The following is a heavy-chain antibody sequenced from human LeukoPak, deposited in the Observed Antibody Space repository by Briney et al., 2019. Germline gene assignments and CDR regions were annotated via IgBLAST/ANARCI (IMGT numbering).Heavy chain of an antibody. J-gene: IGHJ4*02. V-gene: IGHV4-39*01. CDR1: GGSITSSIHY. CDR2: IFHRGRN. D-gene: IGHD1-26*01. Sequence: KPSDTLSLTCTVSGGSITSSIHYWDWIRQPPGKGLEWMGSIFHRGRNYYNPSLQGRVTLYVDTSKNQFSLRLNSVSAADTALYYCARRPIVGPNTWYDYWGQGTLVSVSS. CDR3: ARRPIVGPNTWYDY.